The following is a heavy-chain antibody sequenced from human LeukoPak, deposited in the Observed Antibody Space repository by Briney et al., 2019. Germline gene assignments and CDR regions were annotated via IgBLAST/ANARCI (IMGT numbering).Heavy chain of an antibody. V-gene: IGHV3-23*01. CDR2: IDYDGGSG. CDR3: TRNSGWYGIS. J-gene: IGHJ1*01. Sequence: GGSLRLSCTVSGFTLSSYEMSWIRQAPGKGREWVSSIDYDGGSGHYADSVKGRFTISRDNSNNTRFLHLNSLRGEDTAVYYCTRNSGWYGISRGQGTLVTVSS. D-gene: IGHD6-13*01. CDR1: GFTLSSYE.